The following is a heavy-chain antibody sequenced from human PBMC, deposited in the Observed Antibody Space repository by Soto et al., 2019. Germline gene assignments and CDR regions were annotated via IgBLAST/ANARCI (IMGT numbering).Heavy chain of an antibody. D-gene: IGHD5-18*01. V-gene: IGHV3-30*01. CDR1: GFIFSTYS. J-gene: IGHJ4*02. Sequence: QVQLVESGGGVVQPGKSLRLSCAASGFIFSTYSIHWVRQAPGKGLEWVAVISYDGSTKFYADSVKARFTISRDHTKNTLYLQMNSLRLEDTGVYYCARDFFPHRVLDTAVVLGVDYWGQGTLVSASS. CDR3: ARDFFPHRVLDTAVVLGVDY. CDR2: ISYDGSTK.